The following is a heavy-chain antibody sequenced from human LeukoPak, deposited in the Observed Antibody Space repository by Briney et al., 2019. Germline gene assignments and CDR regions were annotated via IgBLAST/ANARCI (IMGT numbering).Heavy chain of an antibody. J-gene: IGHJ6*02. CDR1: GPFKFKNYW. CDR3: ARGHYGMDV. Sequence: GGSLRLSCVASGPFKFKNYWMTWVRQAPGKGLEWVTTIKQDGRETYYVDSVEGRFTLSRDNAKNSLLLQMNSLRAEDTAVYYCARGHYGMDVWGQGTSVTVSS. V-gene: IGHV3-7*05. CDR2: IKQDGRET.